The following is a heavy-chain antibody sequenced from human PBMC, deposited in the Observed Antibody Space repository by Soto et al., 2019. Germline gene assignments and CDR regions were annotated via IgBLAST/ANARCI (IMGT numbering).Heavy chain of an antibody. V-gene: IGHV1-69*13. J-gene: IGHJ6*02. CDR3: ARERRPSGTLTIFGVVIAPEDYYYYGMDV. Sequence: SVKVSCKASGGTFSGYAISWVRQAPGQGLEWMGGIIPIFGTASYAQKFQGRVTITADESTSTAYMELSSLRSEDAAVYYCARERRPSGTLTIFGVVIAPEDYYYYGMDVWGQGTTVTVSS. CDR1: GGTFSGYA. CDR2: IIPIFGTA. D-gene: IGHD3-3*01.